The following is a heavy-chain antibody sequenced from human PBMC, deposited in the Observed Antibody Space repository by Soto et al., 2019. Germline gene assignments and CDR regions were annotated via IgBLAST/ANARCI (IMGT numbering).Heavy chain of an antibody. V-gene: IGHV4-30-2*01. CDR2: IYPSGSA. CDR3: AREIFPYGMDV. J-gene: IGHJ6*02. Sequence: SETLSLTCGVSGGSINSGGYSWSWIRQPPGRGLEWIGNIYPSGSANYSPSLKTRVTISVDRSMNQFSLNLGSVTAADTAVYYCAREIFPYGMDVWGPGTTVPVSS. D-gene: IGHD3-3*01. CDR1: GGSINSGGYS.